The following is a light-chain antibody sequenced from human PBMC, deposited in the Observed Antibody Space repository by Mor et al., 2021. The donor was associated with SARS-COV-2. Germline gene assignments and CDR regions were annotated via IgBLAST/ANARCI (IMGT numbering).Light chain of an antibody. CDR3: QQYDSYPLT. V-gene: IGKV1-5*03. J-gene: IGKJ4*01. Sequence: YGEKTGKAPKLQISKASDLESGVPSRFSGDGFGTDFTLTISSLQPDDSAVYYCQQYDSYPLTFGGGT. CDR2: KAS.